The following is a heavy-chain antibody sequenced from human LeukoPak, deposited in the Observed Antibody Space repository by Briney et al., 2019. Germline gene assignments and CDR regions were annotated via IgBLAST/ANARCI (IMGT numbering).Heavy chain of an antibody. CDR3: ARVGWYDAFDI. Sequence: GRSLRLSCAASGFTFSSYGMHWARQAPGKGLEWVAVIWYDGSNKYYADSVKGRFTISRDNSKNTLYLQMNSLRAEDTAVYYCARVGWYDAFDIWGQGTMVTVSS. CDR2: IWYDGSNK. V-gene: IGHV3-33*01. J-gene: IGHJ3*02. D-gene: IGHD6-19*01. CDR1: GFTFSSYG.